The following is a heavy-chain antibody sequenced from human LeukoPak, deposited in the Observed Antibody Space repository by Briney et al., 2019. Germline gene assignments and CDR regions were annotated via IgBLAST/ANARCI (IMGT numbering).Heavy chain of an antibody. CDR2: LDESGRP. D-gene: IGHD2-15*01. CDR3: ARDLGGYPFMDV. Sequence: SETLSLTCSVSGGSIRSGDHHWAWVRQPPGKGLEFIGSLDESGRPYYNRPLKSRVSISGDTSGKQFSLNLTSVTAADTAVYFCARDLGGYPFMDVWGRGTTVIVSS. V-gene: IGHV4-39*07. J-gene: IGHJ6*03. CDR1: GGSIRSGDHH.